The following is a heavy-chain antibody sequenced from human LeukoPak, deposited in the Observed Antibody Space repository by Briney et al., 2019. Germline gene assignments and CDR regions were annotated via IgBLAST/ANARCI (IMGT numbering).Heavy chain of an antibody. J-gene: IGHJ4*02. V-gene: IGHV3-23*01. CDR1: GFTFSSYA. Sequence: GGSLRLSCAASGFTFSSYAVSWVRQAPGKGLEWVSAISGSGGSTYYADSVKGRFTISRDNSRNTLYLQMNSLRAEDTAVYYCAKAPWGDYVPDFDYWGQGTLVTVSS. CDR3: AKAPWGDYVPDFDY. CDR2: ISGSGGST. D-gene: IGHD4-17*01.